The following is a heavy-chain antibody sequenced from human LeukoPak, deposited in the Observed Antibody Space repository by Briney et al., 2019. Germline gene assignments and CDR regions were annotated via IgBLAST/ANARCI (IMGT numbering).Heavy chain of an antibody. CDR2: ISYDGSNK. J-gene: IGHJ4*02. CDR3: ASLDYYDSSLAFDY. V-gene: IGHV3-30*03. Sequence: GGSLRLSCAASGFTFSGYGMHWVRQAPGKGLEWVAVISYDGSNKYYVDSVKGRFTISRDNSKNTLYLQMNSLRAEDTAVYYCASLDYYDSSLAFDYWGQGTLVTVSS. CDR1: GFTFSGYG. D-gene: IGHD3-22*01.